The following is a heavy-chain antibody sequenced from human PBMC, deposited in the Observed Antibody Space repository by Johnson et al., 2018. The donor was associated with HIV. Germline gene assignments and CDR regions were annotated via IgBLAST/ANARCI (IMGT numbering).Heavy chain of an antibody. Sequence: VQLVESGGGLIQPGGSLRLSCAASGFTVSSNYMSWVRQAPGKGLEWVSAISGSGGSTYYADSVKGRFTISRDNSKNTLYLQMNSLRAEDTAVYYCAKDMMASSTNAFDIWGQGTMVTVSS. D-gene: IGHD2-2*01. CDR2: SGSGGST. CDR1: GFTVSSNY. CDR3: AKDMMASSTNAFDI. J-gene: IGHJ3*02. V-gene: IGHV3-66*03.